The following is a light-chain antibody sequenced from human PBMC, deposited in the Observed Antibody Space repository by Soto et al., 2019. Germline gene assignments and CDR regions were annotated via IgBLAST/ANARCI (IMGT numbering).Light chain of an antibody. J-gene: IGLJ1*01. CDR1: SSDVGGYNY. V-gene: IGLV2-14*01. Sequence: QSALTQPASVSGSPGQSITISCTGTSSDVGGYNYVSWYQQHPGKAPKLMIYEVSNRPSGVSNRFSGSKSGNTASLTISGRQAEDEADYYCSSYISSSTYVFGTGTKVTVL. CDR3: SSYISSSTYV. CDR2: EVS.